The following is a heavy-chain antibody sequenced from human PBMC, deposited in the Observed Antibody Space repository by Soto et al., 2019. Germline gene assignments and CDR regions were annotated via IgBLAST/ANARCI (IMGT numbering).Heavy chain of an antibody. V-gene: IGHV4-4*02. CDR3: ARLRSSADY. D-gene: IGHD3-10*01. Sequence: SETLSLTCAVSSVSITSNAWCTWVRQPPGKGLEWIGEIYHHGGTNYNPSLKSRVTISVDKSKNEFSLNLTSVTAADTAVYYCARLRSSADYWGQGTLVTVSS. J-gene: IGHJ4*02. CDR1: SVSITSNAW. CDR2: IYHHGGT.